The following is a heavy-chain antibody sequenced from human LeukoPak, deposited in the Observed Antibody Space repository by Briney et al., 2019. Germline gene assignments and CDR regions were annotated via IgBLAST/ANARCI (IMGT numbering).Heavy chain of an antibody. J-gene: IGHJ4*02. Sequence: PGGSLTLSCAASGFTSSSYGMHWVRQAPGKGLEWVEFIRYDGSNKYYADSVKGRFTISRANSKNTLYLQMNSLRAEDTAVYYCAKDWGYETASIFDYWGQGTLVTVSS. CDR2: IRYDGSNK. D-gene: IGHD5-12*01. V-gene: IGHV3-30*02. CDR3: AKDWGYETASIFDY. CDR1: GFTSSSYG.